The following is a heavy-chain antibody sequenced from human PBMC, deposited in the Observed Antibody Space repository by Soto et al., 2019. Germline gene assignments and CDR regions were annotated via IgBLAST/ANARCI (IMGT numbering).Heavy chain of an antibody. CDR3: TTDPSGYERETHYYYYGIDV. V-gene: IGHV3-15*07. CDR2: IKSKTDGGTT. CDR1: GFTFSNAW. J-gene: IGHJ6*02. Sequence: GGSLRLSCAASGFTFSNAWMNWVRQAPGKGLEWVGRIKSKTDGGTTDYAAPVKGRFTISRDDSKNTLYLQMNSLKTEDTAVYYCTTDPSGYERETHYYYYGIDVWGQGTTVTVSS. D-gene: IGHD5-12*01.